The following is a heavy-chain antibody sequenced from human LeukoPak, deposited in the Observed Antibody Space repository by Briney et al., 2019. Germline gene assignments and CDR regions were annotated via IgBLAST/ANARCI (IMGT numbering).Heavy chain of an antibody. CDR1: GYTFTNYD. Sequence: ASVKVSCKASGYTFTNYDINWVRQATGQGLEWMGWMNPKSDNTGYAQKFQGRVTITRNTSRNTAYMELSSLRSEDTAVYYCARVDGSVDYWGPGTLVTVSS. CDR2: MNPKSDNT. CDR3: ARVDGSVDY. D-gene: IGHD5-24*01. V-gene: IGHV1-8*03. J-gene: IGHJ4*02.